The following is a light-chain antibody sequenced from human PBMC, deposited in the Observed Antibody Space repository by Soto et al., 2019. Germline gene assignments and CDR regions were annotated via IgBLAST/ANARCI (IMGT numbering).Light chain of an antibody. CDR2: DAY. CDR3: QHRRSWPLT. Sequence: EIVLTQSPATLSLSPGERATLSCRASQSVNGYLVWYQQKPGQAPRLLIYDAYNRASGIPARFSGSGSGTGFTLAISSLEAEDCAIYYCQHRRSWPLTFGGGTKVEIK. CDR1: QSVNGY. V-gene: IGKV3-11*01. J-gene: IGKJ4*01.